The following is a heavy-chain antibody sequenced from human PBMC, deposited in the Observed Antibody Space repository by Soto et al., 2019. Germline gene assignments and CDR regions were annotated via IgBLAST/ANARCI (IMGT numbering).Heavy chain of an antibody. CDR2: ISSSSSYI. Sequence: GGFLRLSCAASGFTFSSYSMNWVRQAPGKGLEWVSSISSSSSYIYYADSVKGRFTISRDNAKNSLYLQMNSLRAEDTAVYYCARQRTNYYGSGASEVDYWGQGTLVTVSS. V-gene: IGHV3-21*01. CDR3: ARQRTNYYGSGASEVDY. D-gene: IGHD3-10*01. J-gene: IGHJ4*02. CDR1: GFTFSSYS.